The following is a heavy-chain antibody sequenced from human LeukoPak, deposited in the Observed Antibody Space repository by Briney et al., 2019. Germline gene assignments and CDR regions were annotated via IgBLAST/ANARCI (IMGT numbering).Heavy chain of an antibody. CDR3: ARRHYYDSSGYYNYYYYYYMDV. D-gene: IGHD3-22*01. CDR2: INHSGGT. J-gene: IGHJ6*03. CDR1: GGSFSGYY. V-gene: IGHV4-34*01. Sequence: SETLSLTCAVYGGSFSGYYWSWIRQPPGKGLEWIGEINHSGGTNYNPSLKSRVTISVDTSKNQFSLKLSSVTAADTAVYYCARRHYYDSSGYYNYYYYYYMDVWGKGTTVTVSS.